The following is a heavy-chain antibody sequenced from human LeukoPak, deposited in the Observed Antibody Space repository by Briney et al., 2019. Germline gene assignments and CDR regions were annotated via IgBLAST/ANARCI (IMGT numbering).Heavy chain of an antibody. CDR2: IYYSGST. Sequence: SETLSFTCSVLRDSIRSSNYYWGWIRQPPGKGLEWIGSIYYSGSTYYNPSLEGRGTMSIDTSNNQFSLKLTSATATDTAVYDCVRLFYYDSSGPPSWGQGTLLTVSS. J-gene: IGHJ5*02. CDR3: VRLFYYDSSGPPS. V-gene: IGHV4-39*01. CDR1: RDSIRSSNYY. D-gene: IGHD3-22*01.